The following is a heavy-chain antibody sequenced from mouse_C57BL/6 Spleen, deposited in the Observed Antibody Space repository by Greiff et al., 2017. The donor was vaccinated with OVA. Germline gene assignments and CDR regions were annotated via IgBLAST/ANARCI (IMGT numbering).Heavy chain of an antibody. CDR2: ISSGGDYI. CDR1: GFTFSSYA. Sequence: EVQGVESGEGLVKPGGSLKLSCAASGFTFSSYAMSWVRQTPEKRLEWVAYISSGGDYIYYADTVKGRFTISRDNARNTLYLQMSSLKSEDTAMYYCTRDLTGTHWYFDVWGTGTTVTVSS. V-gene: IGHV5-9-1*02. J-gene: IGHJ1*03. CDR3: TRDLTGTHWYFDV. D-gene: IGHD4-1*01.